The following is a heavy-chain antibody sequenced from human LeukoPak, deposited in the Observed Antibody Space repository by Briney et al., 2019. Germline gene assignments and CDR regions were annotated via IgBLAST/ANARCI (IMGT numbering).Heavy chain of an antibody. CDR1: GGSISSSSYY. Sequence: SETLSLTCTASGGSISSSSYYWGWIRQPPGKGREWIGSIYYSGSTYYNPSLKGRVTISVDTSKNQFSLKLSSVTAADTAVYYCARHEIVVVPAAILCGWFDPWGQGTLVTVSS. D-gene: IGHD2-2*02. V-gene: IGHV4-39*01. CDR2: IYYSGST. CDR3: ARHEIVVVPAAILCGWFDP. J-gene: IGHJ5*02.